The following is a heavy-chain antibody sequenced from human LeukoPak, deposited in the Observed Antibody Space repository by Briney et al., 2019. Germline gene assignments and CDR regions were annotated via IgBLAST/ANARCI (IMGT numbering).Heavy chain of an antibody. CDR3: AREVAGERNYYYYYGMDV. CDR2: IYSGGST. Sequence: GGSLRLSCAASGFTVSSNYMSWVRQAPGKGLEWVSVIYSGGSTYYADSVKGRFTISRDNSKNTLYLQMNSLRAEDTAVYYCAREVAGERNYYYYYGMDVWGQGTTVTVSS. CDR1: GFTVSSNY. J-gene: IGHJ6*02. D-gene: IGHD6-19*01. V-gene: IGHV3-53*01.